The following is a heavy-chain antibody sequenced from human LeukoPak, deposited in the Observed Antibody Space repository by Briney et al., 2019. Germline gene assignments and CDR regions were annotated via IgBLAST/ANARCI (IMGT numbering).Heavy chain of an antibody. V-gene: IGHV3-74*01. D-gene: IGHD2-15*01. CDR1: GFTFSSYA. Sequence: GGSLRLSCAASGFTFSSYAMHWVRQAPGKGLVWVSRIDSDGSITSYADSVKGRFTISRDNAKNTLYLEMNSLRAEDTAVYYCASVVVPWYMDVWGKGTTVTISS. J-gene: IGHJ6*03. CDR3: ASVVVPWYMDV. CDR2: IDSDGSIT.